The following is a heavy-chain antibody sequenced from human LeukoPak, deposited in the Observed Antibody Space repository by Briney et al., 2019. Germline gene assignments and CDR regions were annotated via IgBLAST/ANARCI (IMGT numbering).Heavy chain of an antibody. CDR3: ARGGSVFAYFFDY. D-gene: IGHD3-10*01. CDR1: GFTFDDYA. Sequence: GRSLGLSCAASGFTFDDYAMHWVRQAPGKGLEWVSAISGSGGTTYYADSVKGRFTISRDSSTNTLYLQLSSLRAEDTAIYYCARGGSVFAYFFDYWGQGTLVTVSS. CDR2: ISGSGGTT. V-gene: IGHV3-23*01. J-gene: IGHJ4*02.